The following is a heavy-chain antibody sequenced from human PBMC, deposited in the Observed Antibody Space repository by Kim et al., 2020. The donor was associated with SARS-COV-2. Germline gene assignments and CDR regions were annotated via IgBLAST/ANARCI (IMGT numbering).Heavy chain of an antibody. CDR1: GFTFSSYG. J-gene: IGHJ6*04. Sequence: GGSLRLSCAASGFTFSSYGMHWVRQAPGKGLEWVAVISYDGSNKYYADSVKGRFTISRDNSKNTLYLQMNSLRAEDTAVYYCAKESGSGSYYAWTYYYYGMDLWGKGTTVPVSS. CDR3: AKESGSGSYYAWTYYYYGMDL. D-gene: IGHD3-10*01. CDR2: ISYDGSNK. V-gene: IGHV3-30*18.